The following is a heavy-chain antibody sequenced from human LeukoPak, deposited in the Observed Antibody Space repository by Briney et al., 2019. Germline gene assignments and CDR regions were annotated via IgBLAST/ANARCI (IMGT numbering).Heavy chain of an antibody. J-gene: IGHJ5*02. V-gene: IGHV4-59*01. CDR2: IYYSGST. Sequence: PSETLSLTCTVSGGSISSYYWSWIRQPPGKGLEWIGYIYYSGSTNYNPSLKSRVTISVDTSKNQFSLKLSSVTAADTAVYYCARNRDSSSWHYWFDPWSQGTLVTVSS. D-gene: IGHD6-13*01. CDR1: GGSISSYY. CDR3: ARNRDSSSWHYWFDP.